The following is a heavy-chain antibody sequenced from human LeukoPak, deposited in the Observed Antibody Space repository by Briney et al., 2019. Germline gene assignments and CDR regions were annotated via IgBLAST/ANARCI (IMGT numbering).Heavy chain of an antibody. V-gene: IGHV3-53*01. CDR3: SRYNYFDF. CDR1: GFTVSSTY. J-gene: IGHJ4*02. CDR2: IYSGGTT. Sequence: PGGSLRLSCAASGFTVSSTYMSWVRQAPGKGLEWVSVIYSGGTTYYAVSVKGRFTLSRDDSKNTLYLQMNSLRAEDTAMYYCSRYNYFDFWGQGTLVTVSS.